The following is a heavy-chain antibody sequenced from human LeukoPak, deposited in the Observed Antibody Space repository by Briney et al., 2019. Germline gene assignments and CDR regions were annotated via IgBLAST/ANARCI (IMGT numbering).Heavy chain of an antibody. D-gene: IGHD3-10*01. Sequence: GGSLRLSCAASGFSISNDWMSWVRQAPGKGLEWVARVKSRSAGETTDYAAPVKGRFTISRDDSKNTLYLQMNSLKTEDTAVYYCTLIQGWGSGGYYRDLWGQGTLVTVSS. CDR1: GFSISNDW. V-gene: IGHV3-15*01. J-gene: IGHJ4*02. CDR2: VKSRSAGETT. CDR3: TLIQGWGSGGYYRDL.